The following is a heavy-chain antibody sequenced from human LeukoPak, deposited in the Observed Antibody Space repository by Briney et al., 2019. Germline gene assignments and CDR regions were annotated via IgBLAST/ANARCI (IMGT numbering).Heavy chain of an antibody. D-gene: IGHD6-13*01. CDR1: GFTFSSYA. J-gene: IGHJ4*02. Sequence: GGSLRLSCAASGFTFSSYAMHWVRQAPGKGLDWVAVISYDGTNKYYADSVKGRFTISRDNSKNTLYLQMNSLRAEDTAVYYCARDRAAADLDYWGQGTLVTVSS. CDR2: ISYDGTNK. CDR3: ARDRAAADLDY. V-gene: IGHV3-30-3*01.